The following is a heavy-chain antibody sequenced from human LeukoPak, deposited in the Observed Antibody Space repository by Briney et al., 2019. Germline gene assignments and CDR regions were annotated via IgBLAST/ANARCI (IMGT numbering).Heavy chain of an antibody. V-gene: IGHV3-21*01. Sequence: KPGGSPRLSCAASGFTFSSYSMNWVRQAPGKGLEWVSSISSSSSYIYYADSVKGRFTISRDNAKNSLYLQMNSLRAEDTAVYYCARGNYYGSGSYSKGDYYYYYGMDVWGKGTTVTVSS. CDR2: ISSSSSYI. J-gene: IGHJ6*04. CDR1: GFTFSSYS. D-gene: IGHD3-10*01. CDR3: ARGNYYGSGSYSKGDYYYYYGMDV.